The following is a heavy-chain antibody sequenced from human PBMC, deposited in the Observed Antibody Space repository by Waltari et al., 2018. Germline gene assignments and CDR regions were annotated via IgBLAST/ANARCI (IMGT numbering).Heavy chain of an antibody. V-gene: IGHV4-34*01. CDR3: ARGRAGTTG. CDR2: INHSGST. CDR1: GGSFSGYY. D-gene: IGHD1-7*01. J-gene: IGHJ4*02. Sequence: QVQLQQWGAGLLKPSETLSLTCAVYGGSFSGYYWSWIRQHPGKGLEWIGEINHSGSTNYNPTLRSRVTISVDTSKNQFSLKLSSVTAADTAVYYCARGRAGTTGWGQGTLVTVSS.